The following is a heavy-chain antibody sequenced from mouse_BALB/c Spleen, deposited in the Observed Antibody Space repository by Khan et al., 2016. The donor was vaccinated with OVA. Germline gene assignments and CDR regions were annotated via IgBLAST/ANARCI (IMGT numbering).Heavy chain of an antibody. D-gene: IGHD4-1*01. V-gene: IGHV1-53*01. Sequence: QVQLQQSGTELVKPGASVRLSCKASGYTFTSYYMYWVKQRPGQGIEWIGEINPSDGDSNFNENFKSKATLTVDKSSTTAYMQLSSLTSEDSAVYYCTRSGYGTFAYWGQGTLVTVSA. CDR2: INPSDGDS. J-gene: IGHJ3*01. CDR3: TRSGYGTFAY. CDR1: GYTFTSYY.